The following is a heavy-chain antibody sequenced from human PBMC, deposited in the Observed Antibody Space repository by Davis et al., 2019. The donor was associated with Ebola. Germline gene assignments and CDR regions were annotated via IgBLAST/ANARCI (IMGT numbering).Heavy chain of an antibody. D-gene: IGHD5-18*01. CDR3: ARAMVTMVSFAFDI. J-gene: IGHJ3*02. CDR2: IHYLGNT. CDR1: GGSINNYF. Sequence: MPSETLSLTCTVSGGSINNYFWSWIRQPPGKGLEWIGNIHYLGNTNYNPSLKSRVTMSVDTSKNQFSLKLSSVTAADTAVYYCARAMVTMVSFAFDIWGQGTVVTVSS. V-gene: IGHV4-59*08.